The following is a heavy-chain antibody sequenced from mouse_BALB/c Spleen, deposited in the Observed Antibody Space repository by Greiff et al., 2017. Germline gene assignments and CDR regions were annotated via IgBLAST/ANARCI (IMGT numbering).Heavy chain of an antibody. D-gene: IGHD2-1*01. V-gene: IGHV2-2*02. Sequence: VQRVESGPGLVQPSQSLSITCTVSGFSLTSYGVHWVRQSPGKGLEWLGVIWSGGSTDYNAAFISRLSISKDNSKSQVFFKMNSLQANDTAIYYCARKKGNYGNYEDYAMDYWGQGTSVTVSS. CDR1: GFSLTSYG. CDR2: IWSGGST. CDR3: ARKKGNYGNYEDYAMDY. J-gene: IGHJ4*01.